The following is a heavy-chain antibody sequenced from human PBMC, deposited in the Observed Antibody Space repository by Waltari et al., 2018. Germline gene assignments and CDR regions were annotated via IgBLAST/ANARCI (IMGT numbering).Heavy chain of an antibody. D-gene: IGHD3-22*01. CDR3: VKKNDEVYDRNGLVYDAFDM. CDR2: INWNSGSI. Sequence: EVQLVESGGGLVQPGRSLRLSCAASGFTFDDYAMHWVRQVPGKGLDGVSGINWNSGSIGYGDSVKGRFIISRDNARNFLYLQMNSLTTEDTALYYCVKKNDEVYDRNGLVYDAFDMWGQGTMVTVSS. V-gene: IGHV3-9*01. J-gene: IGHJ3*02. CDR1: GFTFDDYA.